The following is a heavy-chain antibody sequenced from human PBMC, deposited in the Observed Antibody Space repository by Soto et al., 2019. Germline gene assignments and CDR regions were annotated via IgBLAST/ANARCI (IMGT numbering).Heavy chain of an antibody. CDR1: GGSISGYY. D-gene: IGHD2-2*02. CDR2: IYSSGNT. J-gene: IGHJ4*02. V-gene: IGHV4-59*08. Sequence: QVQLQESGPGLVKTSETLSLTCTVSGGSISGYYWTWIRQPPGKGLEWIGYIYSSGNTNYNPSLQSRVTISVDTSNNQFSLKLSSVTAADTAVYYCARLACSTTRCFTYFDYWGQGALVTVSS. CDR3: ARLACSTTRCFTYFDY.